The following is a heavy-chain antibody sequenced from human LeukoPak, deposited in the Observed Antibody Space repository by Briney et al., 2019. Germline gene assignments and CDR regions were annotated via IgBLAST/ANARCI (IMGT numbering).Heavy chain of an antibody. D-gene: IGHD3-16*01. V-gene: IGHV3-53*01. Sequence: GGSLRLSCAASGFTVSSNYMSWVRQAPGKGLEWVSVIYSGGSTYYADSVKGRFTISRDNSKNTLCLQMNSLRAEDTAVYYCAREGEGSWFDPWGQGTLVTVSS. CDR3: AREGEGSWFDP. J-gene: IGHJ5*02. CDR2: IYSGGST. CDR1: GFTVSSNY.